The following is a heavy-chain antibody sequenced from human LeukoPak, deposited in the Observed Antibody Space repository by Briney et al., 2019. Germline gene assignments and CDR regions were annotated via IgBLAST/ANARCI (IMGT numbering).Heavy chain of an antibody. D-gene: IGHD3-3*01. CDR3: AKPLGLEWLLYPSYYFDY. CDR1: GFTFSSYA. Sequence: GGSLRLSCAASGFTFSSYAMSWVRQAPGKGLEWVSAISGSGGSTCYADSVKGRFTISRDNSKNTLYLQMNSLRAEDTAVYYCAKPLGLEWLLYPSYYFDYWGQGTLVTVSS. V-gene: IGHV3-23*01. CDR2: ISGSGGST. J-gene: IGHJ4*02.